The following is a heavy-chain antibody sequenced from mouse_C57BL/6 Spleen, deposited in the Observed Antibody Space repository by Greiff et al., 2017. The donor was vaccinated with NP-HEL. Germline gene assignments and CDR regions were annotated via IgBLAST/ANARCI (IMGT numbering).Heavy chain of an antibody. CDR3: ARGGGSSLYYYAMDY. V-gene: IGHV2-2*01. J-gene: IGHJ4*01. CDR2: IWSGGST. D-gene: IGHD1-1*01. Sequence: QVQLQQSGPGLVQPSQSLSITCTVSGFSLTSYGVHWVRQSPGKGLEWLGVIWSGGSTESNAAFISRLSISKDNSKSQVFFKMNSLQADDTAIYYCARGGGSSLYYYAMDYWGQGTSVTVSS. CDR1: GFSLTSYG.